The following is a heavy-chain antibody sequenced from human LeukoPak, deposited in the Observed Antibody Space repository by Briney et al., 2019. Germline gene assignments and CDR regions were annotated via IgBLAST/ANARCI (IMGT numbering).Heavy chain of an antibody. CDR2: ISSSGSTI. CDR1: GFTFSSYE. CDR3: ARTAASGSYSPYYFDY. V-gene: IGHV3-48*03. D-gene: IGHD1-26*01. Sequence: TGGSLRLSCAASGFTFSSYEMNWVRQAPGKGLEWVSYISSSGSTIYYADSVKGRFTISRDNAKNSLYLQMNSLRAEDTAVYYCARTAASGSYSPYYFDYWGQGTLVTVSS. J-gene: IGHJ4*02.